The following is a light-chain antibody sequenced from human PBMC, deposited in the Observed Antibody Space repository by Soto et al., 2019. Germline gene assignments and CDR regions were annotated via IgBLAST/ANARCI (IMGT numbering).Light chain of an antibody. J-gene: IGLJ1*01. CDR3: SSYTSSSTFV. CDR2: EVS. CDR1: SSDIGSYNY. Sequence: QSALTQPASVSGSPGQSVTISCTGTSSDIGSYNYVSWSQQPPSEDPQLTIYEVSNRPSLVSNPFSGSKSSNRASLTISGLQAEDEADYYCSSYTSSSTFVFGTGSKVTDL. V-gene: IGLV2-14*01.